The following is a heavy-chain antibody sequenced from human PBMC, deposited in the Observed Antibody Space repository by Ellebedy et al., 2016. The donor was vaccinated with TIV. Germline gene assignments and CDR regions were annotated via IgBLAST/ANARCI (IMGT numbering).Heavy chain of an antibody. CDR1: GFTFSSYA. CDR2: ISYDGSNK. D-gene: IGHD3-10*01. J-gene: IGHJ4*02. Sequence: GGSLRLXXAASGFTFSSYAMHWVRQALGKGLEWVAVISYDGSNKYYADSVKGRFTISRDNSKNTLYLQMNSLRAEDTAVYYCARDRITMVRGVIGDVEGWGQGTLVTVSS. CDR3: ARDRITMVRGVIGDVEG. V-gene: IGHV3-30*04.